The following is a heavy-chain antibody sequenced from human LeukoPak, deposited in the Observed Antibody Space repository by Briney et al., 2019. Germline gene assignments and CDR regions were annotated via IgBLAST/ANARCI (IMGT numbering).Heavy chain of an antibody. Sequence: GGSLRLSCAASGFTFTTYGMHWVRQAPGKGLEWVALIRYDGSSEYYAESVKGRFTISRDNSKNTVYLQMNSLRAEDTAVYYCARDRLSSSQNNYFDYWGQGTLVTVSS. V-gene: IGHV3-30*02. D-gene: IGHD6-13*01. J-gene: IGHJ4*02. CDR3: ARDRLSSSQNNYFDY. CDR1: GFTFTTYG. CDR2: IRYDGSSE.